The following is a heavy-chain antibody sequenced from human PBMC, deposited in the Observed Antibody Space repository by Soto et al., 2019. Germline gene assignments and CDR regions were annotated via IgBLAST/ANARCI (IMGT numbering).Heavy chain of an antibody. CDR1: GGSISGGDYH. CDR2: IYDSAT. V-gene: IGHV4-30-4*01. D-gene: IGHD2-2*01. J-gene: IGHJ5*02. CDR3: AAGSCSSSGCYWFDP. Sequence: PSETLSLTCTVSGGSISGGDYHWSWIRQPPGKGLEWVEYIYDSATYHNPSLKSGVIISVDTSKNQFSLQLSSVTAADTAVYYCAAGSCSSSGCYWFDPWGQGTLVTVSS.